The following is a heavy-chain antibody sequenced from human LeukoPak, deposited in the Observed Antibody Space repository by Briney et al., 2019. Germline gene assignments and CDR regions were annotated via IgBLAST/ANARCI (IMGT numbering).Heavy chain of an antibody. J-gene: IGHJ4*02. CDR3: ARGVITMVRGTEGPYDY. CDR2: IYHSGST. CDR1: GGSISSSNW. Sequence: SETLSLTCAVSGGSISSSNWWSWVRQPPGKGLEWIGEIYHSGSTNYNPSLKSRVTISVDTSKNQFSLKLSSVTAADTAVYYCARGVITMVRGTEGPYDYWGQGTLVTVSS. D-gene: IGHD3-10*01. V-gene: IGHV4-4*02.